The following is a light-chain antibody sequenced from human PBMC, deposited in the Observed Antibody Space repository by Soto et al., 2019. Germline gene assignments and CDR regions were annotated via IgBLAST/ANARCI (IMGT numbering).Light chain of an antibody. V-gene: IGLV2-8*01. CDR1: KNDIGVYDF. CDR3: KSYAGSNTYV. J-gene: IGLJ1*01. Sequence: QSVLTQPPSASGSPGQSVTISCTGTKNDIGVYDFVSWYQHHPGKAPRLIIYEVVQLPSGVPDRFSGSKSSNTASLTVSGLQDADEADYFCKSYAGSNTYVFGSGTKVTVL. CDR2: EVV.